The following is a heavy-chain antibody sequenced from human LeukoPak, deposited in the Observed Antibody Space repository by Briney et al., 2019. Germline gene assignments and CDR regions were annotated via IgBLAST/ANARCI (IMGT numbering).Heavy chain of an antibody. V-gene: IGHV4-59*08. Sequence: SETLSLTCTVSGCSISSYYWSWIRQPPGKGLEWIGYIYYSGSTNYNPSLKSRVTISVDTSKNQFSLKLSSVTAADTAVYYCARQGGYKSPCDYWGQGTLVTVSS. D-gene: IGHD1-14*01. CDR2: IYYSGST. J-gene: IGHJ4*02. CDR3: ARQGGYKSPCDY. CDR1: GCSISSYY.